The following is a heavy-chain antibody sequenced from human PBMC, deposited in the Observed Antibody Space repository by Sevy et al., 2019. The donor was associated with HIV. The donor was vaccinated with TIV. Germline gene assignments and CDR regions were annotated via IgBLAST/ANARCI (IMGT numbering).Heavy chain of an antibody. D-gene: IGHD1-26*01. CDR1: GFIFSTYG. V-gene: IGHV3-30*18. CDR3: AKMQGGSYNYYGMDV. J-gene: IGHJ6*02. CDR2: ISYDGSEK. Sequence: GGSLRLSCEASGFIFSTYGIHWVRQAPGKGLEWVAVISYDGSEKYYADSVRGRFTISRDNSKNTLYLQMNSLRVEDTAIYYCAKMQGGSYNYYGMDVWGQGTTVTVSS.